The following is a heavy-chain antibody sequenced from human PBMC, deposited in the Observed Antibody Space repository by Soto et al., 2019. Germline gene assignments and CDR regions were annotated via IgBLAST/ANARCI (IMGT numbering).Heavy chain of an antibody. J-gene: IGHJ4*02. CDR2: INAGNGNT. Sequence: QVQLVQSGAEVKKPGASVKVSCKASGYTFTSYAMHWVRQAPGQRLEWMGWINAGNGNTKYSQKFQGRVTITRDTSASTAYMELSSLRSEDTAVYYWARDPWELLPDYWGQGTLVTVSS. CDR3: ARDPWELLPDY. D-gene: IGHD1-26*01. CDR1: GYTFTSYA. V-gene: IGHV1-3*01.